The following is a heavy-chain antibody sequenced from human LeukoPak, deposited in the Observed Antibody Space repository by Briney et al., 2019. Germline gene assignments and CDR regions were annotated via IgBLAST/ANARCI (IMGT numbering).Heavy chain of an antibody. Sequence: SVKVSCKASGGTFSSYAISWVRQAPGQGLEWMGRIIPILGIANYAQKFQGRVTITADKSTGTAYMELSSLRSEDTAVYYCARWRSRYGDYVAWGQGTLVTVSS. CDR2: IIPILGIA. CDR3: ARWRSRYGDYVA. V-gene: IGHV1-69*04. J-gene: IGHJ5*02. D-gene: IGHD4-17*01. CDR1: GGTFSSYA.